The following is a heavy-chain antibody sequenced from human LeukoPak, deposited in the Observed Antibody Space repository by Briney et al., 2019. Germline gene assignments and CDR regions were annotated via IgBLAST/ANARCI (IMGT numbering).Heavy chain of an antibody. CDR2: ISYDGSNK. V-gene: IGHV3-30*03. CDR3: ARDQPNRSLYYYDRYGMDV. J-gene: IGHJ6*02. D-gene: IGHD3-10*02. CDR1: GFTFSSYG. Sequence: PGGSLRLSCAASGFTFSSYGMHWVRQAPGKGLERVAVISYDGSNKYYADSVKGRFTISRDNSKNTLYLQMNSLRAEDTAVYYCARDQPNRSLYYYDRYGMDVWGQGTTVTVSS.